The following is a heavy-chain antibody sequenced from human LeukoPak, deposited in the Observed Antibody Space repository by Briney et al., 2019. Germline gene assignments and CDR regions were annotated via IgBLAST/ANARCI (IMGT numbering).Heavy chain of an antibody. CDR1: GYTFTSYG. CDR2: ISAYNGNT. V-gene: IGHV1-18*01. Sequence: GASVKVSCKASGYTFTSYGISWVRQAPGQGLEWMGWISAYNGNTNYAQKLQGRVTMTTDTSTSTAYMDLRSLRSDDTAVYYCARDAERYCRSTRCYTRWFDPWGQGTLVTVSS. CDR3: ARDAERYCRSTRCYTRWFDP. D-gene: IGHD2-2*02. J-gene: IGHJ5*02.